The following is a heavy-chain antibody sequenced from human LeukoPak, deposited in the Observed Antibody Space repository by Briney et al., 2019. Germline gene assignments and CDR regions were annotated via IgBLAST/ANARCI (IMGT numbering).Heavy chain of an antibody. J-gene: IGHJ4*02. CDR3: ARVAAAGTLYRKDFDY. D-gene: IGHD6-13*01. V-gene: IGHV1-8*03. Sequence: ASVKVSCKASGYTFTSYDINWVRQATGQGLGWMGWMNPNSGNTGYAQKFQGRVTITRNTSISTAYMELSSLRSEDTAVYYCARVAAAGTLYRKDFDYWGQGTLVTVSS. CDR1: GYTFTSYD. CDR2: MNPNSGNT.